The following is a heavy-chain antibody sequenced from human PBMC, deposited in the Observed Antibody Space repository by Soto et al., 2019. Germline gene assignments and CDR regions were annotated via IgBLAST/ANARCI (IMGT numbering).Heavy chain of an antibody. CDR3: ARVATTGRGTDY. D-gene: IGHD1-1*01. J-gene: IGHJ4*02. CDR2: ITEDGSNE. Sequence: EVQLVESGGGLVQPGGSLRLSCAASGFTFSSHWMYWVRQAPGKGLGWVATITEDGSNEYYVDSVRGRFTISRDNSKNSLFLQMNSLRAEDTAVYSCARVATTGRGTDYWGQGTLVTVSS. CDR1: GFTFSSHW. V-gene: IGHV3-7*04.